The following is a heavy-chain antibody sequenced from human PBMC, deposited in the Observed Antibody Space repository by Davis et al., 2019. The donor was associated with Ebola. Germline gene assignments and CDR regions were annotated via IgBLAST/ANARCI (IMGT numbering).Heavy chain of an antibody. J-gene: IGHJ4*02. CDR2: THESGST. CDR3: ARGDKVTPVGKRGLRHLDGFDS. CDR1: GDSITSHY. D-gene: IGHD6-13*01. V-gene: IGHV4-59*11. Sequence: PSETLSLTCTVSGDSITSHYWSWIRQPPGKGLEYIAYTHESGSTKCNPSLKSRVTMSVDTSKNQFSLRLSSVTAADTAVYYCARGDKVTPVGKRGLRHLDGFDSWGQGTLVTVSS.